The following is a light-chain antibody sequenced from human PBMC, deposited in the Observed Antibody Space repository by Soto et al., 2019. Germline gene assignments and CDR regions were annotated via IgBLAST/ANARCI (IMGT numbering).Light chain of an antibody. V-gene: IGKV3-11*01. Sequence: EFVLTQSPGTLSLSPGERATLSCRASRSVSTFLGWYQQKPGQPPRLLIYDASNRATGIPDRFSGSGSGTDFTLTISSLQSEDFAVYYCQQYSNWPPITFGQGTRLEI. J-gene: IGKJ5*01. CDR2: DAS. CDR3: QQYSNWPPIT. CDR1: RSVSTF.